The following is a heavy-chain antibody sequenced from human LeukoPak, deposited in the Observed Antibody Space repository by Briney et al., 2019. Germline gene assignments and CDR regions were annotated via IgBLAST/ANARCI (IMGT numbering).Heavy chain of an antibody. CDR2: ISAYNGNT. Sequence: ASVKVSCKASRYTFTSYGISWVRQAPGQGLEWMGWISAYNGNTNYTQKLQGRVTMTTDTSTSTAYMELRSLRSDDTAVYYCARDDEYSSGWYGIDYWGQGTPVTVSS. CDR3: ARDDEYSSGWYGIDY. CDR1: RYTFTSYG. J-gene: IGHJ4*02. V-gene: IGHV1-18*01. D-gene: IGHD6-19*01.